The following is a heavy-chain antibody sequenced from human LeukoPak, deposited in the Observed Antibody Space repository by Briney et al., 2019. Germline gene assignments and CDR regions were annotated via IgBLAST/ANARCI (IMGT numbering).Heavy chain of an antibody. CDR3: AASPTPLDVQGIAVAGTRYYYCMDF. D-gene: IGHD6-19*01. Sequence: ASVKVSCKASGGTFSSYAISWVRQAPGQGLEWMGGIIPIFGTANYAQKFQGRVTITADESTSTAYMELSSLRSEDTAVYYCAASPTPLDVQGIAVAGTRYYYCMDFWGKGTTVTVSS. V-gene: IGHV1-69*13. CDR1: GGTFSSYA. J-gene: IGHJ6*03. CDR2: IIPIFGTA.